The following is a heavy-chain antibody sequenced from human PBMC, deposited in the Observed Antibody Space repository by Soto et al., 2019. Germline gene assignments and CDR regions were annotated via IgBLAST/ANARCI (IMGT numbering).Heavy chain of an antibody. Sequence: QVQLVQSGAEVKKPGASVKVSCKASGYTFTSYGISWVRQAPGQGLEWMGWISAHNGNTKYAQKVQGRVTMTTATSTSPAYLQLRRLPSDDTAVYYCATDPAIFDSSGQKPLFTVSS. CDR1: GYTFTSYG. V-gene: IGHV1-18*01. J-gene: IGHJ4*02. CDR2: ISAHNGNT. CDR3: ATDPAIFDS. D-gene: IGHD2-2*01.